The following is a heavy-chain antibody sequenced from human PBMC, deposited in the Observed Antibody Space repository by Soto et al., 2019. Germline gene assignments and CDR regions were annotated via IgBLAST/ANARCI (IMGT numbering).Heavy chain of an antibody. J-gene: IGHJ6*01. CDR3: AKDREEYYHGMDV. CDR1: GFTFSNYG. CDR2: ISYDGSHK. Sequence: QVQLVEYGGGVVQPGRSLRLSCVASGFTFSNYGIHWVRQAPGKGLQWVAIISYDGSHKYYADSVKGRFTISRDNSKNTLFLQMNTLRAEDTAVYYCAKDREEYYHGMDVW. V-gene: IGHV3-30*18.